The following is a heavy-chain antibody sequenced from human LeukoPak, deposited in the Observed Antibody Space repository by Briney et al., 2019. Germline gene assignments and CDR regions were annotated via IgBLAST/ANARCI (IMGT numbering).Heavy chain of an antibody. J-gene: IGHJ3*02. CDR2: IKQDGNEK. CDR1: GFTFSTYW. Sequence: GRSLRLSCAPSGFTFSTYWMSWVRQAPGKGLEWVAYIKQDGNEKYYVDSVKGRFTISRDNAKNSLYLQMNSLRAEDTAVYYCARNFAEFDIWGQGTMVTVSS. V-gene: IGHV3-7*04. CDR3: ARNFAEFDI.